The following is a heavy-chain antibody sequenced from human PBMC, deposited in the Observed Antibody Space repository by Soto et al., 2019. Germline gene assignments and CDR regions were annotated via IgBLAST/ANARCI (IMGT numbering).Heavy chain of an antibody. Sequence: EVQLMESGGGLVQPGGSLRLSCAASGFTFSSYSMNWVRQAPGKGLEWVSYISSSSSTIYYADSVKGRFTISRDNAKNSLYLQMNSLRDEDTAVYYCARSITIFGVVKFNGVIDYWGQGTLVTVSS. CDR3: ARSITIFGVVKFNGVIDY. V-gene: IGHV3-48*02. CDR1: GFTFSSYS. J-gene: IGHJ4*02. CDR2: ISSSSSTI. D-gene: IGHD3-3*01.